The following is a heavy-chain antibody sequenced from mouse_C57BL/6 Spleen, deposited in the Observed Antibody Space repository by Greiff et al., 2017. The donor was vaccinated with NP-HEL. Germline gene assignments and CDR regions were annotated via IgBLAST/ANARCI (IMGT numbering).Heavy chain of an antibody. Sequence: QVQLKESGPELVKPGASVKISCKASGYAFSSSWMNWVKQRPGKGLEWIGRIYPGDGDTNYNGKFKGKATLTADKSSSTAYMQLSSLTSEDSAVYFCAGWITTVVAFDYWGQGTTLTVSS. CDR2: IYPGDGDT. CDR1: GYAFSSSW. V-gene: IGHV1-82*01. J-gene: IGHJ2*01. D-gene: IGHD1-1*01. CDR3: AGWITTVVAFDY.